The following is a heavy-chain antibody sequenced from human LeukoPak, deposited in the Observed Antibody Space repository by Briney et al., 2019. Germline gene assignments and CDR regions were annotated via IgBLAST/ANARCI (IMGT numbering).Heavy chain of an antibody. CDR2: ISYDGSNK. CDR1: GFTVSGNY. Sequence: GGSLRLSCAASGFTVSGNYMSWVRQAPGKGLEWVAVISYDGSNKYYADSVKGRFTISRDNSKNPLYLQMNSLRAEDTAVYYCAKDRALLWFGDLNYWGQGTLVTVSS. CDR3: AKDRALLWFGDLNY. D-gene: IGHD3-10*01. V-gene: IGHV3-30*18. J-gene: IGHJ4*02.